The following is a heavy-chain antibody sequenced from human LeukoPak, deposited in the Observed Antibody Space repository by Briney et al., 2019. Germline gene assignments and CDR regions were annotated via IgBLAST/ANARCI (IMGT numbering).Heavy chain of an antibody. Sequence: GGSLRLSCAASGFTFTTYGMHWVRQAPGKGLVWVSRIMSDGRSTYADSVKGRFTISRDAAKNTLYLQMNSLRAEDTAVYYCARDSQFIGPLYWGQETLVTVSS. V-gene: IGHV3-74*01. CDR3: ARDSQFIGPLY. D-gene: IGHD5-24*01. J-gene: IGHJ4*02. CDR2: IMSDGRST. CDR1: GFTFTTYG.